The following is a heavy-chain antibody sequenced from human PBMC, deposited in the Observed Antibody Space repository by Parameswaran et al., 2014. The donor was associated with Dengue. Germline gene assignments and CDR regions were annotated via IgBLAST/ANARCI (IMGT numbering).Heavy chain of an antibody. CDR3: ARSGRDIVARGGWFDP. CDR2: TYYRSKWYN. V-gene: IGHV6-1*01. Sequence: WIRQSPSRGLEWLGRTYYRSKWYNDYAVSVKSRITINPDTSKNQFSLQLNSVTPEDTAVYYCARSGRDIVARGGWFDPWGQGTLVTVSS. J-gene: IGHJ5*02. D-gene: IGHD5-12*01.